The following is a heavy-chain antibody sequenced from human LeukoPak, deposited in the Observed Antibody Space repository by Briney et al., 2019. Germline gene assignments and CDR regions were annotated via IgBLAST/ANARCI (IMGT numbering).Heavy chain of an antibody. V-gene: IGHV3-30*02. CDR3: AKLFESGTYNNFFHY. J-gene: IGHJ4*02. CDR1: GITFSSYG. CDR2: IRYDGSNQ. Sequence: GGSLRLSCAASGITFSSYGMHWVRQAPGKGLEWVAFIRYDGSNQYYADSVKGRFTISRDNSKSTMFLQMNSLRPEDTAIYYCAKLFESGTYNNFFHYWGQGTLVTVFS. D-gene: IGHD3-10*01.